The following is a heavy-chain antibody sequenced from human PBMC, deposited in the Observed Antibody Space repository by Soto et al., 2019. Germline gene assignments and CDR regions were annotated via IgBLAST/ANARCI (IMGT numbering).Heavy chain of an antibody. J-gene: IGHJ4*02. CDR1: GFTLSSYA. CDR2: ISGSGATT. V-gene: IGHV3-23*01. D-gene: IGHD4-17*01. Sequence: PGGSLRLSCVASGFTLSSYAMSWVRQAPGKGLEWVSGISGSGATTYYADSVKGRFTISRDNSRNRLSLQMNNLRAEDTAVYYCARDVMAVTTSGYWGQGTLVTVSS. CDR3: ARDVMAVTTSGY.